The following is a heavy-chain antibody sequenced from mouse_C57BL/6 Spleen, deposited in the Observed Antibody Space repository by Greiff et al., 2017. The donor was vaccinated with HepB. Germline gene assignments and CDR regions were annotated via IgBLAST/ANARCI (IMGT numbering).Heavy chain of an antibody. D-gene: IGHD1-1*01. Sequence: QVQLKESGAELAKPGASVKLSCKASGYTFTSYWMHWVKQRPGQGLEWIGYINPSSGYTKYNQKFKDKATLTADKSSSTAYMQLSSLTYEDSAVYYCAREKGGDYYGSSYAWFAYWGQGTLVTVSA. V-gene: IGHV1-7*01. CDR3: AREKGGDYYGSSYAWFAY. CDR1: GYTFTSYW. J-gene: IGHJ3*01. CDR2: INPSSGYT.